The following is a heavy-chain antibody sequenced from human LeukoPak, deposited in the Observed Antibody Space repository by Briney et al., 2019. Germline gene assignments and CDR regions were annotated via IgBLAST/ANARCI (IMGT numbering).Heavy chain of an antibody. CDR1: GYTFTSYA. D-gene: IGHD6-19*01. J-gene: IGHJ4*02. Sequence: ASVKVSCKASGYTFTSYAMHWVRQAPGQRLEWMGWINAGNGNTKYSQKFQGRVTITRDTSASTAYMELSSLRSEDTAVYYCASPHYSYSSGWYYFDYWGQGTLVTVSS. V-gene: IGHV1-3*01. CDR3: ASPHYSYSSGWYYFDY. CDR2: INAGNGNT.